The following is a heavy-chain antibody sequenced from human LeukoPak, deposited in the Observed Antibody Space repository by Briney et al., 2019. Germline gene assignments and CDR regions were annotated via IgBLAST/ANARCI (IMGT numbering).Heavy chain of an antibody. Sequence: SETLSLTCSVSGGSTNDYYWSWLRQPPAQGLEWIGYVYSNGGTNYNPSLKSRVTISVDTSRNQFFLKLNYVTAADTAVYYCARHPRGAWYFDNWGQGSLVTVSS. V-gene: IGHV4-59*08. J-gene: IGHJ4*02. CDR1: GGSTNDYY. CDR3: ARHPRGAWYFDN. CDR2: VYSNGGT. D-gene: IGHD4/OR15-4a*01.